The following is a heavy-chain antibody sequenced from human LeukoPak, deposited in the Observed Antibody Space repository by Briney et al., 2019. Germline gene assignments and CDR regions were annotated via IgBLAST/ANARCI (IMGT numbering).Heavy chain of an antibody. V-gene: IGHV4-39*01. Sequence: SETLSLTCTVSGGSISSSSYYWGWIRQPPGKGPEWIGSIYYSGYTYYNPSLKSRVTISVDTSKNQFSLKLSSVTAAGTAVYYCATHYYDSSGYYPWYFDYWGQGTLVTVSS. CDR3: ATHYYDSSGYYPWYFDY. D-gene: IGHD3-22*01. J-gene: IGHJ4*02. CDR2: IYYSGYT. CDR1: GGSISSSSYY.